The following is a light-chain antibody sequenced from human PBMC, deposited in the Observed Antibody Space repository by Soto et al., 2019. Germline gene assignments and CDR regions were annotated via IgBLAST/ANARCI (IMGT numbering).Light chain of an antibody. CDR2: AAS. J-gene: IGKJ1*01. CDR3: QQSYSLRT. CDR1: QGISTY. Sequence: DIQMTPPPSSLSASVGDRVTITCRASQGISTYLNWYQQKPGKAPNLLIYAASSLQSGVPSRFSGSGSGTDFTLTISSLQPEDFATYYCQQSYSLRTFGQGTKVDIK. V-gene: IGKV1-39*01.